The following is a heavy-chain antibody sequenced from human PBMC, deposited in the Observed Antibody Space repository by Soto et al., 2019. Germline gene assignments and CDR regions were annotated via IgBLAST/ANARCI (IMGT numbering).Heavy chain of an antibody. J-gene: IGHJ6*02. Sequence: SETLSLTCTVSGGSITSSYWSWIRRPPGKGLEWIAYIYDTGISGYTPSTSYNPSLKSRVTMSVDTSKSQFSLKLTSVTAADTAVYYCARGDDAFFYYGLDVWGQGITVTVSS. CDR3: ARGDDAFFYYGLDV. CDR1: GGSITSSY. V-gene: IGHV4-59*01. CDR2: IYDTGISGYTPST.